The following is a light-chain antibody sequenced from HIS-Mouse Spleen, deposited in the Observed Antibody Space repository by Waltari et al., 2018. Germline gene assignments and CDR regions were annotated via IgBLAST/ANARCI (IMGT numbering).Light chain of an antibody. V-gene: IGLV1-44*01. CDR2: SNN. J-gene: IGLJ1*01. CDR1: SSNIGSNT. CDR3: AAWDDSLNGYV. Sequence: QSVLTQPPSASGTPGQRVTISCSGSSSNIGSNTVNWYQQLPGTAPKLLIYSNNQRPSGFPDRFSGSKSGTSAALAISGLQSEDEAEYYCAAWDDSLNGYVFGTGTKVTVL.